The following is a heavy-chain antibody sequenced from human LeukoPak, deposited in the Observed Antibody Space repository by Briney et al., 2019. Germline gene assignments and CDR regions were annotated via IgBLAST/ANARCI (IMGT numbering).Heavy chain of an antibody. V-gene: IGHV1-2*02. CDR2: INPNSGGT. CDR1: GYTFTGYY. Sequence: ASVKVSCKASGYTFTGYYMHRVRQAPGQGLEWMAWINPNSGGTNYAQKFQGRVTMTRDTSISTAYMELSRLRSDDTAVYYCARGLAPGWGYYHYYMDVWGKGTTVTISS. J-gene: IGHJ6*03. D-gene: IGHD6-19*01. CDR3: ARGLAPGWGYYHYYMDV.